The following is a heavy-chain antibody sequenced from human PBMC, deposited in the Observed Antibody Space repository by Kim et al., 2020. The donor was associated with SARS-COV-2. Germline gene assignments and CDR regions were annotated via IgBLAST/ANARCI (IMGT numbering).Heavy chain of an antibody. Sequence: ASVKVSCKASGYTFTSYAMHWVRQAPGQRLEWMGWINAGNGNTKYSQKFQGRVTITRDTSASTAYMELSSLRSEDTAVYYCARGVGYSYGYESPYNWFDPWGQGTLVTVSS. CDR3: ARGVGYSYGYESPYNWFDP. V-gene: IGHV1-3*01. D-gene: IGHD5-18*01. J-gene: IGHJ5*02. CDR2: INAGNGNT. CDR1: GYTFTSYA.